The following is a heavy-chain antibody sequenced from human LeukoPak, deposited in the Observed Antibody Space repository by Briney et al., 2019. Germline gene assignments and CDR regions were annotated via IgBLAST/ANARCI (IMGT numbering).Heavy chain of an antibody. V-gene: IGHV4-38-2*02. CDR2: TYHSGNP. CDR3: ARGGSGSYIDAFDI. CDR1: GYSINSGYY. Sequence: SETLSLTCTVSGYSINSGYYWGLIRQPPGKGLEWIGCTYHSGNPYYNPSLKSRVTISVDTSKNQFSLKLTSVTAADTAVYYCARGGSGSYIDAFDIWGQGTMVTVSS. J-gene: IGHJ3*02. D-gene: IGHD3-10*01.